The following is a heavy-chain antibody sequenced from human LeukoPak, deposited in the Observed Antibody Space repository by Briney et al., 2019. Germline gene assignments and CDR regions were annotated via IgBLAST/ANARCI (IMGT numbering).Heavy chain of an antibody. J-gene: IGHJ5*02. CDR2: IWYDGSNK. Sequence: GGSLRLSCAASGFTFSSYGMHWVRQAPGKGLEWVAVIWYDGSNKYYADSVKGRFTISRDNSKNTLYLQMNSLRAEDTAVYYCAKDRVPAAHLLYRFDPWGQGTLVTVSS. CDR1: GFTFSSYG. CDR3: AKDRVPAAHLLYRFDP. V-gene: IGHV3-33*06. D-gene: IGHD2-2*01.